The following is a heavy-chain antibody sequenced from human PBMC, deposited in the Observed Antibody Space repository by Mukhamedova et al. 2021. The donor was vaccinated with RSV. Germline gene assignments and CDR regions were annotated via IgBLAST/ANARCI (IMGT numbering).Heavy chain of an antibody. D-gene: IGHD6-6*01. V-gene: IGHV4-39*07. Sequence: IGSIYYSGSTYYNPSLKSRVTISVDTSKNQFSLKLSSVTAADTAVYYCAKVPRADRRYYFDYWGQGTLVTVSS. CDR3: AKVPRADRRYYFDY. CDR2: IYYSGST. J-gene: IGHJ4*02.